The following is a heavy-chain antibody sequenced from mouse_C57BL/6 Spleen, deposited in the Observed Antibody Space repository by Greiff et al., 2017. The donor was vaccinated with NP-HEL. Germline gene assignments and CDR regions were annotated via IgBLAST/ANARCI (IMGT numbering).Heavy chain of an antibody. J-gene: IGHJ3*01. V-gene: IGHV1-80*01. CDR2: IYPGDGDT. Sequence: QVQLQQSGAELVKPGASVKISCKASGYAFSSYWMNWVKQRPGKGLEWIGQIYPGDGDTNYNGKFKGKATLTADKSSSTAYMQLSSLTSEDSAVYFCARRDDYDEGAWFAYWGQGTLVTVSA. CDR1: GYAFSSYW. D-gene: IGHD2-4*01. CDR3: ARRDDYDEGAWFAY.